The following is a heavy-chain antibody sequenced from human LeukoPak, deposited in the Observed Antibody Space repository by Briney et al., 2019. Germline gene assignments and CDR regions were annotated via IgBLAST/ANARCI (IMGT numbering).Heavy chain of an antibody. J-gene: IGHJ5*01. Sequence: SETLSLTCTVSGGSFSSGSYYWGWIRQPPGKGLEWLGSIYYSGTTYYNPSLKSRVTISVDTSENRFSLKLSSVTAADTAVYYCARHREAYTNSWFHYWGQGTLVTVSS. CDR2: IYYSGTT. CDR1: GGSFSSGSYY. D-gene: IGHD2-2*02. V-gene: IGHV4-39*01. CDR3: ARHREAYTNSWFHY.